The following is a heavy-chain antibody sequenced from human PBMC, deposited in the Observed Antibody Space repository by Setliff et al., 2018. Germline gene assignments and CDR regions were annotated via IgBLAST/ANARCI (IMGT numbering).Heavy chain of an antibody. CDR1: GESFSGHY. J-gene: IGHJ4*02. CDR3: ARGFDVCGGGACYTDGPYYFDY. V-gene: IGHV4-34*01. CDR2: INHSGST. D-gene: IGHD2-21*02. Sequence: PSETLSLTCAVYGESFSGHYWSWIRQPPGKGLEWIGEINHSGSTNYNPSLKSRVTTSVDTSKNQFSLKLSSVAAADTAVYYCARGFDVCGGGACYTDGPYYFDYWGPGTLVTVSS.